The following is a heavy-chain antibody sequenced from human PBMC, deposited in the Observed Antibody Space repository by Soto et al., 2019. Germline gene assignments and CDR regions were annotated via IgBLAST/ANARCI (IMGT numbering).Heavy chain of an antibody. CDR1: GYTFTSYG. J-gene: IGHJ1*01. D-gene: IGHD2-15*01. Sequence: QVQLVQSGAEVKKPGASVKVSCKASGYTFTSYGISWVRQAPGQGLEWMGWISAYNGNTNYAQKLQGRVTMTTDTSTSTAYMELRSLRSDDTAVYYCARDFITPAPYCSGPPEYFQHWGQGTLVTVSS. CDR3: ARDFITPAPYCSGPPEYFQH. V-gene: IGHV1-18*01. CDR2: ISAYNGNT.